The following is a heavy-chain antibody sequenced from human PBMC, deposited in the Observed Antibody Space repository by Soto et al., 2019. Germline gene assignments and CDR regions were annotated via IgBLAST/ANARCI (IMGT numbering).Heavy chain of an antibody. CDR3: ARPKGFDS. Sequence: SETLSLTCAVYGGSLSGYYWSWIRQPPGKGLEWIGEINHSGNTNYNPSLKSRVTISVDTSENQFSLKLSSVTAADTAVYYCARPKGFDSWGQGTLVTVSS. CDR2: INHSGNT. V-gene: IGHV4-34*01. CDR1: GGSLSGYY. J-gene: IGHJ5*01.